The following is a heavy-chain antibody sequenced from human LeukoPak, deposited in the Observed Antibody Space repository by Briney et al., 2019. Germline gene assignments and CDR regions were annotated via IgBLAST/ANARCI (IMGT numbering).Heavy chain of an antibody. CDR2: IYYSGNT. J-gene: IGHJ4*02. CDR3: AGGGDSGGYYYPMFDY. D-gene: IGHD3-22*01. V-gene: IGHV4-59*01. Sequence: SKTLCLTCSDTVSSISSYYWRWIPQPPGKGLEWIGYIYYSGNTNYNPSLKSRVTISVDTSKNQFSLKLNSVTAADTDVYDCAGGGDSGGYYYPMFDYWGQGTLVTVHS. CDR1: VSSISSYY.